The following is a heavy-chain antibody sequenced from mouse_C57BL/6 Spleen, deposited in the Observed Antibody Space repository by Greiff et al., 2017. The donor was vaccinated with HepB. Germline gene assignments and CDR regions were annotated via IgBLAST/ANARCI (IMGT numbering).Heavy chain of an antibody. V-gene: IGHV1-26*01. CDR2: INPNNGGT. D-gene: IGHD1-1*02. CDR1: GYTFTDYY. J-gene: IGHJ4*01. CDR3: ARYGEYYAMDY. Sequence: EVQLQQSGPELVKPGASVKISCKASGYTFTDYYMNWVKQSHGKSLEWIGDINPNNGGTSYNQKFKGKATLTVDKSSSTAYMELRSLTSEDSAVYYCARYGEYYAMDYWGQGTSVTVSS.